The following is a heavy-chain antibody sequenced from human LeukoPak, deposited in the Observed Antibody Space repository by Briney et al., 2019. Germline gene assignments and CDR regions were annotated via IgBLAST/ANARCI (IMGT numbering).Heavy chain of an antibody. CDR1: GYTLTELS. CDR2: FDPEDGET. V-gene: IGHV1-24*01. Sequence: GASVKVSCKVSGYTLTELSMHWVRQAPGKGLEWMGGFDPEDGETIYAQKFQGRITMTTDTSTSTAYMELRSLRSDDTAVYYCARAGGLYWGQGTLVTVSS. D-gene: IGHD3-16*01. J-gene: IGHJ4*02. CDR3: ARAGGLY.